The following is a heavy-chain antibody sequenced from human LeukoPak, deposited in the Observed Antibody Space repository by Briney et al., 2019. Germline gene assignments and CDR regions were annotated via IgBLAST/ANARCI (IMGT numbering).Heavy chain of an antibody. D-gene: IGHD3-10*01. Sequence: GGSLRLSCAASGFPFSDDWMSWVRQAPGKGLEWVGRIKKKDDGGTTDYAAPVKGRFTISRDDSKNMLYLERNNLKIEDTAVYYCTTVTMVRDYDYWGQGTLVTVSS. CDR1: GFPFSDDW. CDR2: IKKKDDGGTT. CDR3: TTVTMVRDYDY. J-gene: IGHJ4*02. V-gene: IGHV3-15*01.